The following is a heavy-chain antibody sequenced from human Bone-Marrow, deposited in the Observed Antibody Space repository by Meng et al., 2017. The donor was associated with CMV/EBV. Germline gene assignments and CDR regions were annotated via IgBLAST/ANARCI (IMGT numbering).Heavy chain of an antibody. V-gene: IGHV3-30*02. J-gene: IGHJ4*02. CDR3: ARDTLNFDY. CDR1: GFTFSSYG. CDR2: IRYDGSNK. D-gene: IGHD3-16*01. Sequence: LSLTCAASGFTFSSYGMHWVRQAPGKGLEWVAFIRYDGSNKYYADSVKGRFTISRDNSKNTLYLQMNSLRAEDTAVYYCARDTLNFDYWGQGTLVTVSS.